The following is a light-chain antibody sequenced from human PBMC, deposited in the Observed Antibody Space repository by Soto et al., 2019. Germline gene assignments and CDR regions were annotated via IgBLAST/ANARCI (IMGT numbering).Light chain of an antibody. V-gene: IGLV2-14*01. CDR3: CSYTRSGTLI. J-gene: IGLJ1*01. CDR2: DVS. Sequence: AQPPSPSGSPGQSITTSLVGHPGYIGDYNYVSWYQQHPGKVPKVIIYDVSNRPSGVSYRFSGTKSGNTASLTVSGLQAEDEADYYCCSYTRSGTLIFGTGTKVTVL. CDR1: PGYIGDYNY.